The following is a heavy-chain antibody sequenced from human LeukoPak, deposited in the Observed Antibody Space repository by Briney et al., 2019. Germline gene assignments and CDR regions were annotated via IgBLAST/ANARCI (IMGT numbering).Heavy chain of an antibody. J-gene: IGHJ6*03. D-gene: IGHD6-13*01. V-gene: IGHV1-69*06. CDR2: IIPIFGTA. CDR3: ARVVGLTGYSSSWYSGYYYYMDV. CDR1: GGTFSSYA. Sequence: SVKVSCKASGGTFSSYAISWVRQAPGQGLEWMGGIIPIFGTANYAQRFQGRVTITADKSTSTAYMELSSLRSEDTAVYYCARVVGLTGYSSSWYSGYYYYMDVWGKGTTVTVSS.